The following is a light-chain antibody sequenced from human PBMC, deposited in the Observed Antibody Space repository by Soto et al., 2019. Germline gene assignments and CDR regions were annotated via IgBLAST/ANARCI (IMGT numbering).Light chain of an antibody. CDR1: SGHSSYA. CDR3: QTWRTGIQGV. J-gene: IGLJ2*01. CDR2: LNSDGSH. Sequence: QLVLTQSPSASASLGASVKLTCTLSSGHSSYAIAWHQQQPEKGPRYLIKLNSDGSHSKGDGIPDRFSGSSSGAERYLTISSLQSEDEADYCCQTWRTGIQGVFGGGTKVTVL. V-gene: IGLV4-69*01.